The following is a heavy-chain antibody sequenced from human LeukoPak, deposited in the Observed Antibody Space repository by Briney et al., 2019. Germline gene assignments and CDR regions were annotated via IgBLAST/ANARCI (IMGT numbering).Heavy chain of an antibody. CDR2: ISGSGGST. Sequence: GGSLRLSCAASGFTFSSYAMSWVRQAPGKGLEWVSAISGSGGSTYYADSVKGRFTISRDNSKNTLYLQMNSLRAEDTAVYYCANVYLGYCTNGVCPSYYYFDYWGQGTLVTVSS. CDR3: ANVYLGYCTNGVCPSYYYFDY. D-gene: IGHD2-8*01. V-gene: IGHV3-23*01. J-gene: IGHJ4*02. CDR1: GFTFSSYA.